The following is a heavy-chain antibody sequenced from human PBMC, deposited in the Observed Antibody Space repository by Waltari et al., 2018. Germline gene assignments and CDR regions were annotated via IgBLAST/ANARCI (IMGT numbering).Heavy chain of an antibody. V-gene: IGHV4-38-2*02. CDR2: IYHSGST. Sequence: QVQLQESGPGLVKPSETLSLTCAVSGYSISSGYYWGWIRQPPGKGLEWIGSIYHSGSTYDNPSLKSRVTISVDTSKNQFSLKLSSVTAADTAVYYCARDISGSYSADYWGQGTLVTVSS. J-gene: IGHJ4*02. D-gene: IGHD3-22*01. CDR3: ARDISGSYSADY. CDR1: GYSISSGYY.